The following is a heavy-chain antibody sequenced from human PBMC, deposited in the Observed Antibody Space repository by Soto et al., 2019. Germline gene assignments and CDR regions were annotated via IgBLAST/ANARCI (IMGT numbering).Heavy chain of an antibody. CDR3: VKDEVGATDYYYGMDV. D-gene: IGHD1-26*01. CDR1: GFTFSSDS. V-gene: IGHV3-64D*08. J-gene: IGHJ6*02. CDR2: ISSNGGST. Sequence: QPGGSLRLSFSASGFTFSSDSMHWVRQAPGKGLEYVSAISSNGGSTYYADSVKGRFTISRDNSKNTLYLQMSSLRAEDTAVYYCVKDEVGATDYYYGMDVWGQGTTVTVSS.